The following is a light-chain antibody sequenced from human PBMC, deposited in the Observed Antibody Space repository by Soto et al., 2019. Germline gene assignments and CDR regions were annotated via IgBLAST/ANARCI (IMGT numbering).Light chain of an antibody. CDR3: QQYNTYSFT. CDR2: KAS. J-gene: IGKJ3*01. V-gene: IGKV1-5*03. Sequence: DIQRTQSPSTLSASVGDRVTITCRASQNINNWLAWYQQKPGKAPKLLIYKASTLESGVPSRFSGSGFGTAFTLTISSLQPDDFASYYCQQYNTYSFTFGPGAKVEI. CDR1: QNINNW.